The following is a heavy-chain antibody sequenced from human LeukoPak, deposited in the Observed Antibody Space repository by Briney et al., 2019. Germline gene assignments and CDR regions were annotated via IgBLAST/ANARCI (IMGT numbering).Heavy chain of an antibody. Sequence: SETLSITCAVYGGSFSGHYWTWIRQSPGKALEGVGEINHRGSAHYAPSLRSRVTISVDTAKNQFSLRLNSVTAADTAVYYCARGVVAGSLGDYYYYMDAWGKGTTVTVSS. CDR1: GGSFSGHY. J-gene: IGHJ6*03. V-gene: IGHV4-34*01. D-gene: IGHD6-19*01. CDR3: ARGVVAGSLGDYYYYMDA. CDR2: INHRGSA.